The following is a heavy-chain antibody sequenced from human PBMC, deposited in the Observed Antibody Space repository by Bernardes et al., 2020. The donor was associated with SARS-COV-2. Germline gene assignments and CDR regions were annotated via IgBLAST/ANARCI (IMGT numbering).Heavy chain of an antibody. J-gene: IGHJ5*01. V-gene: IGHV3-21*01. D-gene: IGHD4-17*01. CDR1: GFTFNSYS. CDR2: ISSESDHI. Sequence: GGSLRLSCAGSGFTFNSYSMNWVRQAPGKGLEWVSSISSESDHILYADSVTGRFTVSRDNAKKSVFLQMNRLRGEDTAVYYCARGETRSTTPGFDSWGQGTLVTVSS. CDR3: ARGETRSTTPGFDS.